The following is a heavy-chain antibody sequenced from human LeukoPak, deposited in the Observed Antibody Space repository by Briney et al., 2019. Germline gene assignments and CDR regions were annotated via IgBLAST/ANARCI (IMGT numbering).Heavy chain of an antibody. CDR2: FDPEDGET. D-gene: IGHD5-18*01. V-gene: IGHV1-24*01. CDR3: ATGRIRGYSYAIDY. CDR1: GYTLTELS. Sequence: GASVKVSCKVSGYTLTELSMHWVRQAPGKGLEWMGGFDPEDGETIYAQKFQGRVTMTEDTSTDTAYMELSSLRSEDTAVYYCATGRIRGYSYAIDYWGQGTLVTVSS. J-gene: IGHJ4*02.